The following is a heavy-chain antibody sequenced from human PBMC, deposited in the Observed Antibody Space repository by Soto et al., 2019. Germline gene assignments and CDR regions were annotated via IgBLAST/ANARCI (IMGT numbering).Heavy chain of an antibody. V-gene: IGHV4-34*01. Sequence: SETLSLTCAVYGGCFRGYYWSWIRQPPGKGLEWIGEINHSGSTNYNPSLKSRVTISVDTSKNQFSLNASDTAMYYCARSPIRRGKAVAGREFDYWGQGTLVTVSS. CDR1: GGCFRGYY. D-gene: IGHD6-19*01. J-gene: IGHJ4*02. CDR3: ARSPIRRGKAVAGREFDY. CDR2: INHSGST.